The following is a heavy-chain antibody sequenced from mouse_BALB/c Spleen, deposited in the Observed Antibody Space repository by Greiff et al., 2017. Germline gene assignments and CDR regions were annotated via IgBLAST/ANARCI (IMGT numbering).Heavy chain of an antibody. V-gene: IGHV3-2*02. CDR1: GYSITSDYA. CDR2: ISYSGST. D-gene: IGHD2-3*01. Sequence: EVKLMESGPGLVKPSQSLSLTCTVTGYSITSDYAWNWIRQFPGNKLEWMGYISYSGSTSYNPSLKSRISITRYTSKNQFFLQLNSVTTEDTATYYCARDGYYVGWFAYWGQGTLVTVSA. J-gene: IGHJ3*01. CDR3: ARDGYYVGWFAY.